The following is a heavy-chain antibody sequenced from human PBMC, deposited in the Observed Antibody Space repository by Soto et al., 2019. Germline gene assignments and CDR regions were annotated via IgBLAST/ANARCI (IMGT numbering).Heavy chain of an antibody. J-gene: IGHJ5*02. CDR3: ARVKYGNLRPPTSLFDP. V-gene: IGHV1-2*02. Sequence: ASVKVSCKASGYTFTAYYIHWVRQAPGQGPEWMAWINPDSGATYSAPKFQGRVTVTSDTSINTSSMELSSLRSDDTAVYYCARVKYGNLRPPTSLFDPWGQGTLVTVSS. D-gene: IGHD3-10*01. CDR2: INPDSGAT. CDR1: GYTFTAYY.